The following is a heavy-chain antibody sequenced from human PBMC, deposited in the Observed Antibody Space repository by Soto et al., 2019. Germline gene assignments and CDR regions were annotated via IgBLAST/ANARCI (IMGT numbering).Heavy chain of an antibody. D-gene: IGHD3-9*01. Sequence: GGSLRLSCAASAFTLSKFVVHWGRQAPGRGLEWVAVTSNDGSNTLYADSVKGRFTISRDNSKNTVYLQMNSLRTEDTAVYYCARGGLGYDILTGYYKSAFDIWGQGTMVTVSS. J-gene: IGHJ3*02. CDR3: ARGGLGYDILTGYYKSAFDI. CDR1: AFTLSKFV. V-gene: IGHV3-30-3*01. CDR2: TSNDGSNT.